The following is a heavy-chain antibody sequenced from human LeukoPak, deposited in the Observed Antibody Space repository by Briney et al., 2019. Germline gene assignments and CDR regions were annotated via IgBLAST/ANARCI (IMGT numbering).Heavy chain of an antibody. Sequence: ASVTVSCKASGYTFTGYYMHWVRQAPGQGLEWMGWINPNSGGTNYAQKFQGRVTMTRDTSISTAYMELSRLRSDDTAVYYCAGVASSGSLRVDYWGQGTLVTVSS. CDR3: AGVASSGSLRVDY. CDR2: INPNSGGT. J-gene: IGHJ4*02. D-gene: IGHD3-22*01. V-gene: IGHV1-2*02. CDR1: GYTFTGYY.